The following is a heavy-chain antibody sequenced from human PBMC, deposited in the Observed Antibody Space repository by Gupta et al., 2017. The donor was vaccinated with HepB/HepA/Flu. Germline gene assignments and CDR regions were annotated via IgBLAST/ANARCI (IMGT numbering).Heavy chain of an antibody. CDR3: ATESMPGDGYLHH. CDR1: GYDLSSYG. CDR2: INTRTGQG. Sequence: QVQLVQSGSEVRKPGASVKVSCEAFGYDLSSYGVNWVRQAPGQGLEWMGWINTRTGQGDNIQRLQGRVTLTADKSTSTAYMELRGLRPDDTAVYYCATESMPGDGYLHHWGQGTLVTVSS. V-gene: IGHV1-18*04. D-gene: IGHD2-15*01. J-gene: IGHJ1*01.